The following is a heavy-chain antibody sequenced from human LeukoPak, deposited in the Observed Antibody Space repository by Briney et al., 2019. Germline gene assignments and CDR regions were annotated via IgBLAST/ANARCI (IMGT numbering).Heavy chain of an antibody. CDR2: IRYDGSNK. J-gene: IGHJ5*02. CDR3: AQDQLRFKLLHYDFWSGYPPNGFDP. Sequence: GGSLRLSCAASGFTFISYGMHWVRQAPGKGLEWVAFIRYDGSNKYYADSVKGRFTISRDNSKNTLYLQMNSLRAEDAAVYYCAQDQLRFKLLHYDFWSGYPPNGFDPWGQGTLVTVSS. V-gene: IGHV3-30*02. CDR1: GFTFISYG. D-gene: IGHD3-3*01.